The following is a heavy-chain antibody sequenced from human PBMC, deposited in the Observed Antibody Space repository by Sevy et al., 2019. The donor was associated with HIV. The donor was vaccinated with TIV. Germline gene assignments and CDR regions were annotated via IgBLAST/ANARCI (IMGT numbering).Heavy chain of an antibody. Sequence: GGSLRLSCAASGFTFSSYWMSWVRQAPGKGLEWVANIKQDGSEKYYVDSVKGRFTISRDNAKNSLYLQMNSLRVEDTAVYYCAREGGYSSSPAEYFQHWGQGTLVTVSS. V-gene: IGHV3-7*01. CDR3: AREGGYSSSPAEYFQH. D-gene: IGHD6-13*01. J-gene: IGHJ1*01. CDR1: GFTFSSYW. CDR2: IKQDGSEK.